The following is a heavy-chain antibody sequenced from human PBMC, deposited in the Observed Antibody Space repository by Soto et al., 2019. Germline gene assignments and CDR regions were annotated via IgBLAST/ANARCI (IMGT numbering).Heavy chain of an antibody. CDR2: IYYSGST. D-gene: IGHD3-10*01. V-gene: IGHV4-30-4*01. CDR1: GGSISSGDYY. J-gene: IGHJ6*02. CDR3: ARVDRYYGSGSAMDV. Sequence: QVQLQESGPGLVKPSQTLSLTCTVSGGSISSGDYYWSWIRQPPGKGLEWIGYIYYSGSTSYNPSLKSRVTISVDTSKNQFSLKLSSVTAADTAVYYCARVDRYYGSGSAMDVWGQGTTVTVSS.